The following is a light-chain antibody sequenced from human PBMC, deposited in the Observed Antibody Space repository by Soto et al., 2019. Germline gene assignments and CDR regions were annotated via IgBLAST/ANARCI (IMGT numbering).Light chain of an antibody. CDR3: QHRNNRPFS. J-gene: IGKJ3*01. V-gene: IGKV3-11*01. CDR1: QSVSSN. Sequence: EIVLTQSPGTLSLSPGERATLSCRASQSVSSNLAWYQQKPGQAPRLLIYGAFTRATGIPARFSGTGSGTDFTLTISSLEPEDFAVYYCQHRNNRPFSFGPGTKVDIK. CDR2: GAF.